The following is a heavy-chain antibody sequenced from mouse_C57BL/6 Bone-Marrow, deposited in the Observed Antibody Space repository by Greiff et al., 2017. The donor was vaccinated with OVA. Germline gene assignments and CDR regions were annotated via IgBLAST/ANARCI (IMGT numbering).Heavy chain of an antibody. V-gene: IGHV7-3*01. CDR1: GFTFTDYY. CDR2: IRNKANGYTT. D-gene: IGHD4-1*02. Sequence: EVKLMESGGGLVQPGGSLSLSCAASGFTFTDYYMSWVRQPPGKALEWLGFIRNKANGYTTEYSASVKGRFTISRDNSQSILYLQMNALRAEDSATDYCARSLNWVLFDYWGQGTTLTVSS. CDR3: ARSLNWVLFDY. J-gene: IGHJ2*01.